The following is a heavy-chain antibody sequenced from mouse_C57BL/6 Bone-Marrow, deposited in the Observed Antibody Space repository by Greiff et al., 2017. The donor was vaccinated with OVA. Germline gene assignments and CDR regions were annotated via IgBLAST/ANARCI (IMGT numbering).Heavy chain of an antibody. CDR3: ARDGATVVNY. CDR2: ISYDGSN. Sequence: ESGPGLVKPSQSLSLTCSVTGYSITSGYYWNWIRQFPGNKLEWMGYISYDGSNNYNPSLKNRISITRDTSKNQFFLKLNSVTTEDTATYYCARDGATVVNYWGQGTTLTVSS. V-gene: IGHV3-6*01. CDR1: GYSITSGYY. J-gene: IGHJ2*01. D-gene: IGHD1-1*01.